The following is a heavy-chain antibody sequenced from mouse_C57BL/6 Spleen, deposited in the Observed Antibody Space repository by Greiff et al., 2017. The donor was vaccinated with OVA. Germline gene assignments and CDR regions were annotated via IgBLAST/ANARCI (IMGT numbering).Heavy chain of an antibody. CDR2: IDPEDGET. Sequence: VQLKESGAELVKPGASVKLSCTASGFNIKVYYMHWVKQRTEQGLEWIGRIDPEDGETKYAPKFQGKATITADTSSNTAYLQLSSLTSEDTAVYYCALTSDYWGQGTTLTVSS. CDR1: GFNIKVYY. D-gene: IGHD1-3*01. V-gene: IGHV14-2*01. CDR3: ALTSDY. J-gene: IGHJ2*01.